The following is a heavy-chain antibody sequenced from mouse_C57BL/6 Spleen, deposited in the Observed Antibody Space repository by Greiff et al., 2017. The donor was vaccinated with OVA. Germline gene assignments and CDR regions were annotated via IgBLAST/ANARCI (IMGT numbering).Heavy chain of an antibody. Sequence: QVQLKESGAELVRPGTSVKVSCKASGYAFTNYLIEWVKQRPGQGLDWIGVINPGSGGTNYNEKFKGKATLTADKSSSTAYMQLSSLTSEDSAVYFCARSYYDYEGWFAYWGQGTLVTVSA. CDR2: INPGSGGT. V-gene: IGHV1-54*01. CDR1: GYAFTNYL. J-gene: IGHJ3*01. CDR3: ARSYYDYEGWFAY. D-gene: IGHD2-4*01.